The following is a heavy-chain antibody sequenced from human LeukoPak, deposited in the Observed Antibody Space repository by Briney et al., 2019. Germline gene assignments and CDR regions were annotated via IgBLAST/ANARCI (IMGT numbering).Heavy chain of an antibody. CDR2: INPNSGGT. D-gene: IGHD6-19*01. CDR3: ARADGCSSGWVHY. J-gene: IGHJ4*02. V-gene: IGHV1-2*02. Sequence: ASVKVSCKASGYTFTGYYMHWVRQAPGQGLEWMGCINPNSGGTNYAQKFQGRVTMTRDTSISTAYMELSRLVSDDTAVYYCARADGCSSGWVHYWGQGTLVTVSS. CDR1: GYTFTGYY.